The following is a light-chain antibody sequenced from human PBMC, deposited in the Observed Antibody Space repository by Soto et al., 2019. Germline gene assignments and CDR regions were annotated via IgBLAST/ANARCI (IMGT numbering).Light chain of an antibody. Sequence: QSALTQPASVSGSPGRPFTISCPGTSRDVGGYNYVSWYQQHPAKAPKLMIYEVSNRPSGVSNRFSGSKSGNTASLTISGLQAEDEADYYCSSYTTSSTHWVFGGGTKLTVL. CDR1: SRDVGGYNY. J-gene: IGLJ3*02. CDR2: EVS. CDR3: SSYTTSSTHWV. V-gene: IGLV2-14*01.